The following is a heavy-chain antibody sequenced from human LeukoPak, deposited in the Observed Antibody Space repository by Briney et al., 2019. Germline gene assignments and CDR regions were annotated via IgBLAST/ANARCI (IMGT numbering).Heavy chain of an antibody. CDR3: ARSVVTLYWYFDL. V-gene: IGHV4-59*01. CDR2: IYYSGST. J-gene: IGHJ2*01. D-gene: IGHD4-23*01. Sequence: SETLSLTCTVSGGSISGYYYNWIRQPPGKGLEWIGYIYYSGSTNYNPSLKSRVTISLDTSKNQFSLKLSSVTTADAAVYYCARSVVTLYWYFDLWGRGTLVTVSS. CDR1: GGSISGYY.